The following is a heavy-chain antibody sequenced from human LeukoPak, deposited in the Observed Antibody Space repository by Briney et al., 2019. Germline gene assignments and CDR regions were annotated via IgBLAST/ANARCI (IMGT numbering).Heavy chain of an antibody. V-gene: IGHV4-59*01. CDR2: IYYSGST. J-gene: IGHJ6*02. CDR1: GGSISSYY. Sequence: SETLSLTRTVSGGSISSYYWSWIRQPPGKGLEWIGYIYYSGSTNYNPSLKSRVTISVDTSKNQFSLKLSSVTAADTAVYYCARHDLGYCSSTSCYYYGMDVWGQGTTVTVSS. D-gene: IGHD2-2*01. CDR3: ARHDLGYCSSTSCYYYGMDV.